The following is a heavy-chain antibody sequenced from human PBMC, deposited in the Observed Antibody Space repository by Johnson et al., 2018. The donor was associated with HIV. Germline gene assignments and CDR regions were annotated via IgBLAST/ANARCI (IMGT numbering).Heavy chain of an antibody. V-gene: IGHV3-49*04. CDR2: IRSKAYVGTT. CDR1: GFTFGDYA. Sequence: EVQLVESGGGLVQPGRSLRLSCTASGFTFGDYAMSWVRQAPGKGLEWVGFIRSKAYVGTTEYAASVKGRFTISRDDSKSIAYLQMNSLKTEDTAVYYCTTDDEAFDIWGQGTMVTVSS. CDR3: TTDDEAFDI. J-gene: IGHJ3*02.